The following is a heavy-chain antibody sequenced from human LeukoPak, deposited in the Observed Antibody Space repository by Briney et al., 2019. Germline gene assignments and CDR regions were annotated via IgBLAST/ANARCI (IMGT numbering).Heavy chain of an antibody. D-gene: IGHD3-16*01. CDR1: GFRFSDYY. V-gene: IGHV3-11*04. CDR3: GRAFPPLRTSSAGDL. Sequence: GGSLRLSCAASGFRFSDYYMTWIRQAPGRGPEWVAYISSPGTTLYYVDSVKGRFTISRDNAKNSMYLQMNSLGVEDTAIYYCGRAFPPLRTSSAGDLWGQGILVTVSS. CDR2: ISSPGTTL. J-gene: IGHJ4*02.